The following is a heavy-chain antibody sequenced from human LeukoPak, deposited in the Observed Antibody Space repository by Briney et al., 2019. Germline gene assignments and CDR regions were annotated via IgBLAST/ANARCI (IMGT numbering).Heavy chain of an antibody. CDR2: INWNGGST. CDR3: AELGITMIGGV. D-gene: IGHD3-10*02. J-gene: IGHJ6*04. CDR1: GFTFDDYG. V-gene: IGHV3-20*04. Sequence: PGGSLRLSCAASGFTFDDYGMSWVRQAPGKGLEWASGINWNGGSTGYADSVKGRFTISRDNAKNSLYLQMNSLRAEDTAVYYCAELGITMIGGVWGKGTTVTISS.